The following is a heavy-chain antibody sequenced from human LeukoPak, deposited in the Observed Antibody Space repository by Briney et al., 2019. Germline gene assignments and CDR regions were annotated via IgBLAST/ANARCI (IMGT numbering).Heavy chain of an antibody. D-gene: IGHD5-24*01. V-gene: IGHV3-7*05. J-gene: IGHJ4*02. CDR2: INEDGSDK. CDR3: ARDTGYNTFDY. Sequence: GGSLRLSCAASGFTFSSYWMAWVRQAPGKGLEWVANINEDGSDKYYVDYVKGRFTISRDNAKNSLYLQMNSLRAEDTAVYYCARDTGYNTFDYWSQGTLVTVSS. CDR1: GFTFSSYW.